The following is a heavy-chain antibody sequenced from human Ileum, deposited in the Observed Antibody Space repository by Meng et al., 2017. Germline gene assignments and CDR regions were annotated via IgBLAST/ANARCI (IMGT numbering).Heavy chain of an antibody. CDR2: INHGGNT. CDR3: ARVELRGDTRDSCGLDH. Sequence: QVEPQQWGAGLLKPLEHPAPTCAVYGGSLTDYYWRWTRQTPGKGLAWIGEINHGGNTNYHPSLKSRVTISIDTSRDQFSLKLPSVTAADTAVYYCARVELRGDTRDSCGLDHWGQGTLVTVSS. J-gene: IGHJ4*02. D-gene: IGHD3-22*01. CDR1: GGSLTDYY. V-gene: IGHV4-34*01.